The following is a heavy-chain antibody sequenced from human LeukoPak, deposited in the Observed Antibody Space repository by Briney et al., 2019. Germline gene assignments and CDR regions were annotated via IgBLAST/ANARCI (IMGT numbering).Heavy chain of an antibody. V-gene: IGHV4-34*01. D-gene: IGHD3-9*01. CDR3: ARERYFGYYSRPGAFDI. CDR1: GGSISSYY. CDR2: INHSGST. J-gene: IGHJ3*02. Sequence: SETLSLTCTVSGGSISSYYWSWIRQPPGKGLEWIGEINHSGSTNYNPSLKSRVTISVDTSKNQFSLKLSSVAAADTAVYYCARERYFGYYSRPGAFDIWGQGTMVTVSS.